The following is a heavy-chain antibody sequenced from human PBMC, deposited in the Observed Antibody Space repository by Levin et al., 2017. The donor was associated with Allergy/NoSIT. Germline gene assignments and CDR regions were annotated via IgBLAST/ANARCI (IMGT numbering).Heavy chain of an antibody. Sequence: SETLSLTCTVSGGSISSGGYYWSWIRQHPGKGLEWIGYIYYSGSTYYNPSLKSRVTISVDTSKNQFSLKLSSVTAADTAVYYCARDSDSSQPYGMDVWGQGTTVTVSS. CDR2: IYYSGST. D-gene: IGHD4-11*01. V-gene: IGHV4-31*03. CDR1: GGSISSGGYY. CDR3: ARDSDSSQPYGMDV. J-gene: IGHJ6*02.